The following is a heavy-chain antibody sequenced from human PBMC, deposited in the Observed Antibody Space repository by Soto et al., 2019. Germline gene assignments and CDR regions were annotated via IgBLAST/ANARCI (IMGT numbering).Heavy chain of an antibody. D-gene: IGHD6-13*01. CDR1: GFTFINYA. J-gene: IGHJ4*02. Sequence: QVQLVESGGGVVQPGTSLRLSCAASGFTFINYAVHWVRQAPGKGLEWVAVISYNGNNQYYADSVKGRFTVSRDNSKNTLYLQMSGLRSEDTAVYYCARGRYTSSYYGFYYWGQGTLVTVSS. CDR3: ARGRYTSSYYGFYY. V-gene: IGHV3-30-3*01. CDR2: ISYNGNNQ.